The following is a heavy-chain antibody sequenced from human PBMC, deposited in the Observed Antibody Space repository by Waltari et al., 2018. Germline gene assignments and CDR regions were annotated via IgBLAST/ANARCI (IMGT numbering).Heavy chain of an antibody. CDR2: VGTQKGTT. D-gene: IGHD2-21*02. J-gene: IGHJ5*02. CDR1: GDSLMTDG. CDR3: AGVTSSRFDP. Sequence: QVQLVQSGVEVKKPGASVRISCKASGDSLMTDGIAWVRQAPGQRLEWMGWVGTQKGTTSYSQEFQGRVTMTADTSTTTAYLEMKSLRSDDTAVYYCAGVTSSRFDPWGQGTLVTVSS. V-gene: IGHV1-18*01.